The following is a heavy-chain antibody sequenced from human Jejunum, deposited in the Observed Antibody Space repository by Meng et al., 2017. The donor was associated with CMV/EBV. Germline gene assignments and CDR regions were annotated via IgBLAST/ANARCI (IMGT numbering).Heavy chain of an antibody. CDR2: IYTGGAT. D-gene: IGHD3-10*01. Sequence: QVRLPESGPGLVKPSETLSLTCTVSGASISTYYWTWIRQPAGKGLEWIGHIYTGGATNYNPSLKSRVTMSVDTSKTQFFLRLNSVTAADTAVYFCARASGFRGAKFDYWGQGLLVTVSS. J-gene: IGHJ4*02. V-gene: IGHV4-4*07. CDR1: GASISTYY. CDR3: ARASGFRGAKFDY.